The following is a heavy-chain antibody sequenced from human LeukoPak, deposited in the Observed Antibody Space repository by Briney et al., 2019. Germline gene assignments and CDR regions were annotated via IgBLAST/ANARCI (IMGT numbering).Heavy chain of an antibody. Sequence: SDTLSLTCAVSGYSISSSNWWGWIRQPPGKGLEWIGYIYYSGSTYYNPSLKSRVTISVDTSKNQFSLKLSSVTAADTAVYYCAARYCSSTSCPFDYWGQGTLVTVSS. V-gene: IGHV4-28*01. D-gene: IGHD2-2*01. CDR3: AARYCSSTSCPFDY. J-gene: IGHJ4*02. CDR1: GYSISSSNW. CDR2: IYYSGST.